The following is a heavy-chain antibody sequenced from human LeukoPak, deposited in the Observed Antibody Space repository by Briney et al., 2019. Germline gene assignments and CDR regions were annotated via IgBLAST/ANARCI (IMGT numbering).Heavy chain of an antibody. CDR2: IYPGDSDT. V-gene: IGHV5-51*01. D-gene: IGHD2-15*01. Sequence: GESLKISCKGSGYSFTSYWIGWVRQMPGKGLEWMWIIYPGDSDTRYSPSFQGQVTISADKSISTAYLQWSSLKASDTAMYYCARASSQFYCSGGSCHRFFWFDPWGQGTLVTVSS. J-gene: IGHJ5*02. CDR1: GYSFTSYW. CDR3: ARASSQFYCSGGSCHRFFWFDP.